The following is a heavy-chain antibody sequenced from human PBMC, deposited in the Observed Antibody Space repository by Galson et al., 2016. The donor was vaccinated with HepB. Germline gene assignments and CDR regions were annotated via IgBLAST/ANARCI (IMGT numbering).Heavy chain of an antibody. Sequence: SVKVSCKASGYTFTSYDINWVRQATGQGLEWMGWMNPNGGNTGYAEKFQGRVTMTRNTSISTAYMELSSLRSEDTAVYYCATPLIGDDYDSSVHEDAFDIWGQGTMVTVSS. V-gene: IGHV1-8*01. J-gene: IGHJ3*02. CDR2: MNPNGGNT. D-gene: IGHD3-22*01. CDR3: ATPLIGDDYDSSVHEDAFDI. CDR1: GYTFTSYD.